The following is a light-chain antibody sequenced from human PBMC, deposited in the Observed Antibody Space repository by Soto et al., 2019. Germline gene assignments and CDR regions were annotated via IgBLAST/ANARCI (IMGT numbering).Light chain of an antibody. CDR3: QQYSNWPPIT. Sequence: DIQMTQSPSTLSASVGDRVTITCRASQTISTWMAWYQQKPGKAPKLLVYDASTLQSGVASRFSGSGSGTEFTLIISGLQPDDSATYYCQQYSNWPPITFGQGTRLEIK. V-gene: IGKV1-5*01. CDR1: QTISTW. J-gene: IGKJ5*01. CDR2: DAS.